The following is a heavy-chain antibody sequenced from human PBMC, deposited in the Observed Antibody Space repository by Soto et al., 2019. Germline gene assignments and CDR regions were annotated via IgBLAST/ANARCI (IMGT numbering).Heavy chain of an antibody. CDR1: GFTFSGYA. Sequence: GSLRLSCTASGFTFSGYAMSWVRQAPGKGLEWVSAISGSGGSTYYADSVKGRFTISRDNSKNTLYLQMNSLRAEDTAVYYCAKDPRSGIRFLEWLSPYYFDYWGQGTPVTVSS. CDR2: ISGSGGST. V-gene: IGHV3-23*01. J-gene: IGHJ4*02. D-gene: IGHD3-3*01. CDR3: AKDPRSGIRFLEWLSPYYFDY.